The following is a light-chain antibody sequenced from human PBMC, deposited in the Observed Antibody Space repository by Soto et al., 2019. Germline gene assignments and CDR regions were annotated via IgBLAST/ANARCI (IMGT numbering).Light chain of an antibody. J-gene: IGKJ5*01. CDR1: QSVSSK. V-gene: IGKV3-11*01. Sequence: EIVMTQSPATLSVSPGEGATLSCRASQSVSSKLAWYQQKPGQAPRLLIYDASNRATGIPARFSGSGSGTDFTLTISSLEPEDFAVYYCQQRSNWPPITFGQGTRREIK. CDR3: QQRSNWPPIT. CDR2: DAS.